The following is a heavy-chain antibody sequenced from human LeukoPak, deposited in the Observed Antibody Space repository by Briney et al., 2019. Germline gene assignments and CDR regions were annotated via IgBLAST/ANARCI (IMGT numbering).Heavy chain of an antibody. V-gene: IGHV1-2*02. D-gene: IGHD3-3*01. J-gene: IGHJ5*02. CDR3: TKIILDDFWSGYGINWFDP. Sequence: ASVKVSCKASGYTFTGYYMHWVRQAPGQGLEWMGWINPNSGGTNYAQKFQGRVTMTRDTSISTAYMELSRLRSDDTAVYYCTKIILDDFWSGYGINWFDPWGQGTLVTVSS. CDR2: INPNSGGT. CDR1: GYTFTGYY.